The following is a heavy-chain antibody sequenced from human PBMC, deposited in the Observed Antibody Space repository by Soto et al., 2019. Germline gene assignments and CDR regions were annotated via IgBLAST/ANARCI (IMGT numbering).Heavy chain of an antibody. CDR1: GLSFSKTR. CDR2: IKSKTDGGTT. Sequence: PGGSLRLSCAGSGLSFSKTRMTWVRQAPGKGLEWVGRIKSKTDGGTTDYAAPLNGRFTISRDDSKNMLYLQMNSLKTEDTAVYYCTVKELPIDSWGQGTLVTAPQ. D-gene: IGHD3-10*01. V-gene: IGHV3-15*01. J-gene: IGHJ4*02. CDR3: TVKELPIDS.